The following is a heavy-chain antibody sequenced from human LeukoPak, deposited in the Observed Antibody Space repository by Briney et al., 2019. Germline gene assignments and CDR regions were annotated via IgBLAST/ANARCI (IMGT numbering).Heavy chain of an antibody. CDR2: LYSGGST. D-gene: IGHD5-24*01. V-gene: IGHV3-53*05. Sequence: HPGGSLRLSCAASGFSVSSKYMIWVRQAPGMGLEWVSVLYSGGSTYYADSVKGRFTISRDNSKSTLYLQMNSLRAEDTAVYYCAKDGPEMSTGWYMDVWGKGTTVTISS. CDR1: GFSVSSKY. J-gene: IGHJ6*03. CDR3: AKDGPEMSTGWYMDV.